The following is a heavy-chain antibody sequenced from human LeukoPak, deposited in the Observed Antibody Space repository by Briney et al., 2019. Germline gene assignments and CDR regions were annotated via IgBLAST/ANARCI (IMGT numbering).Heavy chain of an antibody. CDR1: GGSISSGSYY. CDR3: AMGNYRGFDY. V-gene: IGHV4-61*02. D-gene: IGHD5-24*01. CDR2: IYTSGST. J-gene: IGHJ4*02. Sequence: SETLSLTCTVSGGSISSGSYYWSWIRQPAGKGLEWIGRIYTSGSTNYNPSLKSRVTISVDTSKNQFSLKLSSVTAADTAVYYCAMGNYRGFDYWGQGALVTVSS.